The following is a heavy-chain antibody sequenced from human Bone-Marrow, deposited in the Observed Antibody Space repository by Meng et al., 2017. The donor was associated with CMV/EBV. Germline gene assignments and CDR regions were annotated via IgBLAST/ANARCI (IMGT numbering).Heavy chain of an antibody. CDR2: FDPEDGET. CDR3: ATVYCSSTSCYFLGWFDP. CDR1: GYTLTELS. J-gene: IGHJ5*02. V-gene: IGHV1-24*01. Sequence: QVQLVQSGAEVKKPGASGKVSCKVSGYTLTELSMHWVRQAPGKGLEWMGGFDPEDGETIYAQKFQGRVTMTEDTSTDTAYMELSSLRSEDTAVYYCATVYCSSTSCYFLGWFDPWGQGTLVTVSS. D-gene: IGHD2-2*01.